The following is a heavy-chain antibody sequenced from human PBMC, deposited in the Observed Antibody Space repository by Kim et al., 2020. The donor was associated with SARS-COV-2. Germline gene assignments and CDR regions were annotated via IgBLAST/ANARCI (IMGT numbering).Heavy chain of an antibody. D-gene: IGHD1-1*01. Sequence: SETLSLTCAVSGGSISSSNWWSWVRQPPGKGLEWIGEIYHSGSTNYNPSIKSRVTISVDKSKNQFSLKLSSVTAADTAVYYCAREIGKERAFDIWGQGTMVTVSS. CDR3: AREIGKERAFDI. CDR1: GGSISSSNW. CDR2: IYHSGST. J-gene: IGHJ3*02. V-gene: IGHV4-4*02.